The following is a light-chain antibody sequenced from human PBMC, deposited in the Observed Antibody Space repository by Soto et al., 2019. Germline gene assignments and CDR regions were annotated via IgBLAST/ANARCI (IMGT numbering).Light chain of an antibody. J-gene: IGKJ4*01. V-gene: IGKV1D-12*01. CDR2: GAS. CDR3: QQGHSFPLT. Sequence: DIQMTQSPSSVSASVGDRVTITCRASQDIRFWLAWYQQKPGKAPKALIYGASSLQTGVPSRSSGSGSGTDFTLTIINLQPEDFATYYCQQGHSFPLTFGGGTKVEI. CDR1: QDIRFW.